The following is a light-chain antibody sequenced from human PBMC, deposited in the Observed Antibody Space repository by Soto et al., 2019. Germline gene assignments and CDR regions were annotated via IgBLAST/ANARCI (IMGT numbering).Light chain of an antibody. Sequence: QSALTQPASVSGSPGQSITISCTGTSSDVGSYNLVSWYQQHPGKAPELMIYEATKRPSGVSDRFSGSRSGNTASLTISGLQAEDEADYYCCSYTSSSTYVFGTGTKLTVL. CDR2: EAT. J-gene: IGLJ1*01. CDR1: SSDVGSYNL. CDR3: CSYTSSSTYV. V-gene: IGLV2-23*01.